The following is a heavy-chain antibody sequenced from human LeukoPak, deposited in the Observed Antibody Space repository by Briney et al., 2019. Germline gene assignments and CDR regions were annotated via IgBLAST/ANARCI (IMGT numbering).Heavy chain of an antibody. V-gene: IGHV1-69*13. D-gene: IGHD2-21*02. J-gene: IGHJ4*02. Sequence: SVKVSCKASGGTFSSTTINWVRQAPGQGLEWMGGIIPIFRTPNYAQKFQGRVTITAVESMSTAYMELSSLRSEDTAVYYCARGWLAETTVVTPYNYWGQGTLVTVSS. CDR2: IIPIFRTP. CDR1: GGTFSSTT. CDR3: ARGWLAETTVVTPYNY.